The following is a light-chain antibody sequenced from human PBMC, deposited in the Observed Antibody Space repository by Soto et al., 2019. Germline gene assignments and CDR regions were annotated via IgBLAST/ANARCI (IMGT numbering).Light chain of an antibody. V-gene: IGKV3-15*01. CDR2: GAS. Sequence: EIVMTQSPATLSVSPGERATLSCRASRSVSSALAWYQQKPGQTPRLLIYGASTRATGIPARFSGSGSETEFTLTISSLQSEDFAVYYCQQYKKWPPLTFGGGTRVEI. CDR3: QQYKKWPPLT. J-gene: IGKJ4*01. CDR1: RSVSSA.